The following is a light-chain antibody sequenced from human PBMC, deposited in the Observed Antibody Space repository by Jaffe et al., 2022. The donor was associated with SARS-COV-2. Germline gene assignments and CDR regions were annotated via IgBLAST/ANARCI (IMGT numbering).Light chain of an antibody. J-gene: IGKJ1*01. V-gene: IGKV4-1*01. CDR2: SAS. CDR1: QTILYNY. CDR3: QQYYSNPWT. Sequence: DIVMTQSPDSLAVSLGERATISCKSSQTILYNYLAWYQQRPGQPPKLLIFSASARGSGVPDRFSGSGSGTDFTLTISGLQAEDVAIYYCQQYYSNPWTFGQGTKVEIK.